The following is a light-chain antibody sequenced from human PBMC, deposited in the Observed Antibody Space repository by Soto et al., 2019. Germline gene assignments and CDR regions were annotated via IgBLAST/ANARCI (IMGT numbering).Light chain of an antibody. V-gene: IGKV1-5*01. CDR2: AAS. J-gene: IGKJ1*01. CDR3: QQFKSGTWT. Sequence: DIQLTQSPSTLSASVGDRVTMTFLASQSISRWLAWCQQKPGKAPKLLIYAASTLQSGVPSRFSGSGSGTEFILTINGLQPDDFATYFCQQFKSGTWTFGQGTKVDIK. CDR1: QSISRW.